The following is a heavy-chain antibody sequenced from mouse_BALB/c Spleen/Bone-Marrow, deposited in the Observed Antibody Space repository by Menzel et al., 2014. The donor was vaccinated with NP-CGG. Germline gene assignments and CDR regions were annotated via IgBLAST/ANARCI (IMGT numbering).Heavy chain of an antibody. CDR2: INPKNGGT. V-gene: IGHV1-18*01. J-gene: IGHJ3*01. Sequence: VQLQQSGPDLVKPGASVKIPCKASGYTFTDYNLDWVRQSHGKSLEWVGSINPKNGGTIYSQKFKGKATLTVDKSSNTAYMELRSLTSEDTAVYYCARAGYYTFFAYWGQGTLVTVSA. CDR1: GYTFTDYN. CDR3: ARAGYYTFFAY. D-gene: IGHD2-3*01.